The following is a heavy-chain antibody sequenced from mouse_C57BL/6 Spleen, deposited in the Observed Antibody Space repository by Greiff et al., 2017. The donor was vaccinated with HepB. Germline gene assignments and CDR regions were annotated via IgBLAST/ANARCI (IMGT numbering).Heavy chain of an antibody. CDR3: ARAVYYSNYSWAWFAY. J-gene: IGHJ3*01. CDR2: IYPGDGDT. D-gene: IGHD2-5*01. Sequence: QVQLKQSGPELVKPGASVKISCKASGYAFSSSWMNWVKQRPGKGLEWIGRIYPGDGDTNYNGKFKGKATLTADKSSSTAYMQLSSLTSEDSAVYFCARAVYYSNYSWAWFAYWGQGTLVTVSA. CDR1: GYAFSSSW. V-gene: IGHV1-82*01.